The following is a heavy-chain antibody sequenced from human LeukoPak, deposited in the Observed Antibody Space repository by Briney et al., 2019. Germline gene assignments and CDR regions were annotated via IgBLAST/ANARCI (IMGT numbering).Heavy chain of an antibody. CDR1: GGSIRSYY. D-gene: IGHD1-14*01. CDR2: IYYSGST. J-gene: IGHJ2*01. V-gene: IGHV4-59*01. CDR3: ARSNPTPDYWYFDL. Sequence: SETLSLTCTVSGGSIRSYYWSWIRQPPGKGLEWIGYIYYSGSTNYNPSLKSRVTISVDTSKNQFSLKLSSVTAADTAAYYCARSNPTPDYWYFDLWGRGTLVTVSS.